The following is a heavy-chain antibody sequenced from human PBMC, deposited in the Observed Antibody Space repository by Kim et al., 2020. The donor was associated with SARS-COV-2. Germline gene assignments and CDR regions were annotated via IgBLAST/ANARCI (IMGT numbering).Heavy chain of an antibody. V-gene: IGHV4-4*02. D-gene: IGHD3-10*01. CDR2: IYHSGST. CDR3: ARAPDYYGSGSFDY. J-gene: IGHJ4*02. Sequence: SETLSLTCAVSGGSISSSNWWSWVRQPPGKGLEWIGEIYHSGSTNYNPSLKSRVTISVDKSKNQFSLKLSSVTAADTAVYYCARAPDYYGSGSFDYWGQGTLVTVSS. CDR1: GGSISSSNW.